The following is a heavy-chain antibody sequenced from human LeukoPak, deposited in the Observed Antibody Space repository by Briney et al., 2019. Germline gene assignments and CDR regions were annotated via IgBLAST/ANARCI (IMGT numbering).Heavy chain of an antibody. Sequence: SQTLSLTCTVSGGSISSGSYYWNWIRQPAGKGLEWIGRIYTSGSTNYNPSLKSRVTISVDTSKNQFSLKLNSVTAADTAVYFCARAFRGIDYWGQGTLVTVSS. D-gene: IGHD3-16*01. CDR2: IYTSGST. CDR1: GGSISSGSYY. CDR3: ARAFRGIDY. V-gene: IGHV4-61*02. J-gene: IGHJ4*02.